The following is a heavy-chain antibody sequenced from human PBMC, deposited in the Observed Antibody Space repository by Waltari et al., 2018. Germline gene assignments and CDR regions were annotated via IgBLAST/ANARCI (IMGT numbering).Heavy chain of an antibody. CDR1: GGTFRSYV. Sequence: QVQLVQSGAEVKKPGSSVKVSCTASGGTFRSYVISWVRQAPGQGLEWMGGIIHIFGTANYAQKFQGRVTITADESTSTAYMELSSLRSEDTAVYYCARGLHDPNYMDVWGKGTTVTVSS. J-gene: IGHJ6*03. D-gene: IGHD3-16*01. CDR3: ARGLHDPNYMDV. CDR2: IIHIFGTA. V-gene: IGHV1-69*01.